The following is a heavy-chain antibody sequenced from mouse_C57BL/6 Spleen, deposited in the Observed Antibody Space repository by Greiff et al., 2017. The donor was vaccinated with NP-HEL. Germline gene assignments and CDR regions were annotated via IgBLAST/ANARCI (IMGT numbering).Heavy chain of an antibody. D-gene: IGHD2-2*01. CDR1: GYTFTSYW. CDR3: SRPSTMVTTYYFDY. V-gene: IGHV1-55*01. CDR2: IYPGSGST. J-gene: IGHJ2*01. Sequence: QVQLQQPGAELVKPGASVKMSCKASGYTFTSYWITWVKQRPGQGLEWIGAIYPGSGSTNYNETFKSKATLTGDTSSSTAYMQLSSLTSEDSAVYYCSRPSTMVTTYYFDYWGQGTTLTVSS.